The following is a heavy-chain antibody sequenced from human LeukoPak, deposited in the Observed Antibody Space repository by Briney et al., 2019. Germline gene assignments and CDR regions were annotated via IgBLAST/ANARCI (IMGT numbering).Heavy chain of an antibody. D-gene: IGHD2-21*02. CDR2: ISGSSTTI. Sequence: GGSLRLSCAASAFTFSDFYMTWIRQAPGKGLEWVSYISGSSTTIYYADSVRGRFIISRDNAKNSLYLQMDSLRAEDTAVYYCARAYCGGDCYSGQPVPGSWFDPWGQGTLVAVSS. J-gene: IGHJ5*02. CDR3: ARAYCGGDCYSGQPVPGSWFDP. V-gene: IGHV3-11*01. CDR1: AFTFSDFY.